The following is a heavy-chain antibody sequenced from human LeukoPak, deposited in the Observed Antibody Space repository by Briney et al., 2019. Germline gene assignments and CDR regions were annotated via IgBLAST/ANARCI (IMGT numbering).Heavy chain of an antibody. CDR2: ISSSSSYI. J-gene: IGHJ4*02. CDR3: AAEDSGSSLDY. V-gene: IGHV3-11*06. CDR1: GFTFGDYY. Sequence: GGSLRLSCAASGFTFGDYYMSWIRQAPGKGLEWVSSISSSSSYIYYADSVKGRFTISRDNAKNSLYLQMNSLRAEDTAVYYCAAEDSGSSLDYWGQGTLVTVSS. D-gene: IGHD1-26*01.